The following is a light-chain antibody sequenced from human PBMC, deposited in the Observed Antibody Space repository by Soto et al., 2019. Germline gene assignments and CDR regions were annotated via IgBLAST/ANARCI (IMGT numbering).Light chain of an antibody. CDR1: SSDVGGYNY. CDR3: SSYAGSNTLYV. CDR2: EVS. Sequence: QSVVSQARSESRSPGRSVSITRPGTSSDVGGYNYVSWYQQHPGKAPKLMIYEVSKRPSGVPDRFSGSKSGDTASLTVSGLQAEDEADYYCSSYAGSNTLYVFGTGTKVTVL. J-gene: IGLJ1*01. V-gene: IGLV2-8*02.